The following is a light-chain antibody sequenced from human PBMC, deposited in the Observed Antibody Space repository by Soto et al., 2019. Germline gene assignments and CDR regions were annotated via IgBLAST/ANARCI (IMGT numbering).Light chain of an antibody. V-gene: IGKV3-15*01. Sequence: EIVMTQSPATLSVSPGERATLSCRASQSVSSNLAWYQQKPGQAPRLLIYGASTRATGIPARFSGSGSGTEFTLTISSLQCEDFAVYYCQQYNNWPQTFGQGTKGDIK. J-gene: IGKJ1*01. CDR1: QSVSSN. CDR3: QQYNNWPQT. CDR2: GAS.